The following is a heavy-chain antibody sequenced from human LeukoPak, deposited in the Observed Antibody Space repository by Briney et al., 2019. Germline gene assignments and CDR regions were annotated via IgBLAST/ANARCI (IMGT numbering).Heavy chain of an antibody. D-gene: IGHD2-2*01. Sequence: SETLSLTCDVSGYSISSGHYWGCIRPSPGERVEWIASMYKSGNTYYKSSLKSRVTISLDTPKNQFSLTLNSVTAADTAVYYCARHVYGRHQLQAYHFDYSGQGILVTVSS. V-gene: IGHV4-38-2*01. CDR1: GYSISSGHY. J-gene: IGHJ4*02. CDR3: ARHVYGRHQLQAYHFDY. CDR2: MYKSGNT.